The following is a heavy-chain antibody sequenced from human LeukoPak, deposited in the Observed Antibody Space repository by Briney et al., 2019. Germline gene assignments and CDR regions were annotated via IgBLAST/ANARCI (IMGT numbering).Heavy chain of an antibody. Sequence: GESLKISCKGSGYMFTTYWVAWVRQVPGKGLEWMGIIYPGDSDIRYSPSFQGQVTISADKSISTAYLQWSSLKASDTAMYYCARLRWAAGDGYYFDYWGQGTPVTVSS. CDR3: ARLRWAAGDGYYFDY. CDR1: GYMFTTYW. D-gene: IGHD6-13*01. V-gene: IGHV5-51*01. J-gene: IGHJ4*02. CDR2: IYPGDSDI.